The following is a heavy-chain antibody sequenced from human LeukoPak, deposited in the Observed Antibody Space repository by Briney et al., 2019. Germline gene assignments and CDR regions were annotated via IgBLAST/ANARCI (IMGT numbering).Heavy chain of an antibody. CDR2: IGSDGDR. CDR1: GFAFRSYA. J-gene: IGHJ4*02. CDR3: AKSAGVATIYFDS. V-gene: IGHV3-23*01. Sequence: PGGSLRLACTASGFAFRSYAMAWVRRAPGKVLEGVAAIGSDGDRVHEDSVKGRFTISRDNSKSTLYLQMDNLRAEDTAVYFCAKSAGVATIYFDSWGQGALVTVSS. D-gene: IGHD1-26*01.